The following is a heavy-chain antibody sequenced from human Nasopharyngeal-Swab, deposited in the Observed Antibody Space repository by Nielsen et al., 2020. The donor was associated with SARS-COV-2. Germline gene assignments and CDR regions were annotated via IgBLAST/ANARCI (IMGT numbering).Heavy chain of an antibody. D-gene: IGHD5-18*01. CDR3: ARPVDTAMVTLGY. Sequence: VRQMPGKGLEWMGIIYPGDSDTRYSPSFQGQVTISADKSISTAYLQWNSLKASDTAMYYCARPVDTAMVTLGYWGQGTLVTVSS. CDR2: IYPGDSDT. J-gene: IGHJ4*02. V-gene: IGHV5-51*01.